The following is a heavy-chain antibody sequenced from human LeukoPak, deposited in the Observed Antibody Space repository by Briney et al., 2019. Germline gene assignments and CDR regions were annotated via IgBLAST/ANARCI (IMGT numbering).Heavy chain of an antibody. J-gene: IGHJ4*02. CDR3: ARLYCGGDCPD. V-gene: IGHV4-61*02. CDR1: GGSISSGSYY. D-gene: IGHD2-21*02. CDR2: IYTSGST. Sequence: SETLSLTCTVSGGSISSGSYYWSWIRQPAGKGLEWIGRIYTSGSTNYNPSLKSRVTISVDTSKNQFSLKLSSVTAADTAVYYCARLYCGGDCPDWGQGTLVTVSS.